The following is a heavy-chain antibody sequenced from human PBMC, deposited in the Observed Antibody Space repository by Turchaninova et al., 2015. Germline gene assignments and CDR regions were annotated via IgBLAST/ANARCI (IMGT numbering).Heavy chain of an antibody. CDR2: IYHSGST. D-gene: IGHD6-6*01. V-gene: IGHV4-59*01. J-gene: IGHJ4*02. CDR1: GGSISGYS. CDR3: ARAVIEGSSSWYFDY. Sequence: QVQLQESGPGLVKPSETLSLPRRVSGGSISGYSWSWIRQPPGKGLEWTGYIYHSGSTNYNPSLKSRVTISVDTSKSQFSLKLSSVTAADTAVYYCARAVIEGSSSWYFDYWGQGTLVTVSS.